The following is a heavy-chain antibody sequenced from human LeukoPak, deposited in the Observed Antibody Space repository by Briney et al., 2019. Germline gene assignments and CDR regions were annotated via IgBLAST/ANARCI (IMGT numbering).Heavy chain of an antibody. D-gene: IGHD3-16*02. Sequence: GGSLRLSCAASGFTVSSNYMSWVRQAPGKGLDWVSVIYSGGSTYYADSVKGRFTISRDNSKNTLYLQMNSLRAEDTAVYYCARGLITFGGVIVNGAFDIWGQGTMVTVSS. CDR1: GFTVSSNY. CDR2: IYSGGST. J-gene: IGHJ3*02. CDR3: ARGLITFGGVIVNGAFDI. V-gene: IGHV3-53*01.